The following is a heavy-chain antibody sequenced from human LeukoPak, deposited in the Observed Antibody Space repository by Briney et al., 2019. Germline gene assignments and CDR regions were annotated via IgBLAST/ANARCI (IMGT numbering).Heavy chain of an antibody. J-gene: IGHJ4*02. CDR2: LKWNGDNI. D-gene: IGHD3-22*01. CDR1: GFTFDDYG. V-gene: IGHV3-20*04. Sequence: PGGSLRLSCAASGFTFDDYGMTWVRQAPGKGLEWVSGLKWNGDNIRYADSVKGRFTISRDNAKSSLYLQMNSLRAEDTALYYCARRRDSSAYYYFDYWGQGTLVTVSS. CDR3: ARRRDSSAYYYFDY.